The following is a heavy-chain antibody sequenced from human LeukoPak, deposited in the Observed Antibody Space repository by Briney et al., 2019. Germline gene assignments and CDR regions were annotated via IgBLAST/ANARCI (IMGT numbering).Heavy chain of an antibody. CDR1: GFTFNTYW. CDR2: INPDGTVT. Sequence: GGSLSLSCAASGFTFNTYWRNWVRQAPGKGLVWVSPINPDGTVTTYADSVKGRFTISRDNAKNTLYLQMNSLKAEDTAVYYCVRDSPSGFFDLWGRGTLVTVSS. J-gene: IGHJ2*01. V-gene: IGHV3-74*01. D-gene: IGHD6-19*01. CDR3: VRDSPSGFFDL.